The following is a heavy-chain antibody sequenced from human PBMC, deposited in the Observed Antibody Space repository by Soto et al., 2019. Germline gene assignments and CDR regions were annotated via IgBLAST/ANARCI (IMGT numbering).Heavy chain of an antibody. D-gene: IGHD3-10*01. J-gene: IGHJ5*02. CDR3: TKGTDYEGSGTVCPTWLDH. V-gene: IGHV3-48*02. CDR1: GFTFSSYS. CDR2: ISMSGDTV. Sequence: EVQLVESGGGLIQPGGSQRLSCAASGFTFSSYSMNWVRQAPGKGLEWVSYISMSGDTVYYADSVRGRFTIFRDNAKGSLYLQLSSLGDEPTAVYYCTKGTDYEGSGTVCPTWLDHWGKGTLVTVTS.